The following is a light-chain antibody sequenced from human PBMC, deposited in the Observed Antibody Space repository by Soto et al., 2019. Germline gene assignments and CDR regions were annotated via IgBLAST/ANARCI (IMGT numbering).Light chain of an antibody. Sequence: ESVLTQSPCTLSLYPGDRATLSCRYSQSVSSSYFAWYQQRFGQAPRLLIYAASSRATGTPDRFSGSGSGTDFTLTIIRLEPEDFAVYYCQQYGSSSWTCAPGPKVAIK. CDR3: QQYGSSSWT. CDR2: AAS. J-gene: IGKJ1*01. V-gene: IGKV3-20*01. CDR1: QSVSSSY.